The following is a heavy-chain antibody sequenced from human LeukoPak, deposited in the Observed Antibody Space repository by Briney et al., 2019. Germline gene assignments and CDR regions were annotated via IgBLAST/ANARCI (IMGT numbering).Heavy chain of an antibody. J-gene: IGHJ5*02. CDR2: INHSGST. D-gene: IGHD3-3*01. V-gene: IGHV4-34*01. Sequence: PSETLSLTCAVDGGSFSGYYWSWIRQPPGKGLEWIGEINHSGSTNYNPSLKSRVTISVDTSKNQFSLKLSSVTAADTAVYYCAREAHNYDFWSGYSLDPWGQGTLVTVSS. CDR3: AREAHNYDFWSGYSLDP. CDR1: GGSFSGYY.